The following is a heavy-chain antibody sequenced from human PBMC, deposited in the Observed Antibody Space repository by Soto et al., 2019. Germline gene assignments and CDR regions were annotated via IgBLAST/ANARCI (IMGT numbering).Heavy chain of an antibody. Sequence: GGSLRLSCAASGFTFSSYAMHWVRQAPGKGLEWVAVISYDGSNKYYADSVKGRFTISRDNSKNTLYLQMNSLRAEDTAVYYCARGGDRTQNWFDPWGQGTLVTVSS. V-gene: IGHV3-30-3*01. CDR2: ISYDGSNK. D-gene: IGHD2-15*01. CDR3: ARGGDRTQNWFDP. J-gene: IGHJ5*02. CDR1: GFTFSSYA.